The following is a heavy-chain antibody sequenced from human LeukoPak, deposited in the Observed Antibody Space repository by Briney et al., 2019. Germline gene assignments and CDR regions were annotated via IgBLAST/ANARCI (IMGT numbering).Heavy chain of an antibody. CDR1: GFTFSSYA. Sequence: GGSLRLSCAASGFTFSSYAMSWVRQAPGKGLEWASAISGSGGSTYYADSVKGRFTISRDNSKNTLYLQMNSLRAEDTAVYYCAKGTYYYDSSGYYRPDAFDIWGQGTMVTVSS. J-gene: IGHJ3*02. V-gene: IGHV3-23*01. CDR2: ISGSGGST. CDR3: AKGTYYYDSSGYYRPDAFDI. D-gene: IGHD3-22*01.